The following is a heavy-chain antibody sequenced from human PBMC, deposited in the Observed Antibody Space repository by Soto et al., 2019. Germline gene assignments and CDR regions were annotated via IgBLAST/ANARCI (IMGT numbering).Heavy chain of an antibody. J-gene: IGHJ4*02. D-gene: IGHD1-7*01. CDR3: AKTRTGTSSPFDY. V-gene: IGHV3-23*01. CDR2: ISGSGGST. CDR1: GFTFSSYA. Sequence: PGGSLRLSCAASGFTFSSYAMSWVRQAPGKGLEWVSAISGSGGSTYYADSVKGRFTISRDNSKNTLYLQMSSLRAEDTAVYYCAKTRTGTSSPFDYWGQGTLVTVSS.